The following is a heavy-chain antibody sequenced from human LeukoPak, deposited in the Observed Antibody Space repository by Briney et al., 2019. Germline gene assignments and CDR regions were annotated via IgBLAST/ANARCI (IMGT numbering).Heavy chain of an antibody. CDR1: GFTFTSYA. CDR2: ISDGTAGT. Sequence: GGSLRLSCAASGFTFTSYAMNWVRQAPGKGLEWVSRISDGTAGTYYADSVKGRFTISRDNSKNTLYPQMNSLRAEDTAVYYCAKASGLRSFTLISWGLGTLVTVSS. V-gene: IGHV3-23*01. D-gene: IGHD3-3*01. J-gene: IGHJ5*02. CDR3: AKASGLRSFTLIS.